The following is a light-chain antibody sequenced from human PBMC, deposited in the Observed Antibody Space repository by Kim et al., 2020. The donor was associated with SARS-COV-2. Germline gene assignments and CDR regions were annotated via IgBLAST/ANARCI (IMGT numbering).Light chain of an antibody. Sequence: LSPGERATLSCRASQSVSSSYLAWYQQKPGQAPRLLIYGASSMATGIPDRFSGSGGTDFTLTISRLEPEDFAVYYCQQYGSSPWTFGQGTKVDIK. J-gene: IGKJ1*01. V-gene: IGKV3-20*01. CDR3: QQYGSSPWT. CDR2: GAS. CDR1: QSVSSSY.